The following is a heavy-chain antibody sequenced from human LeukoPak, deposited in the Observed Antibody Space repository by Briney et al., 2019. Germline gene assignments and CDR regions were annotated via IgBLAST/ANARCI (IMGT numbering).Heavy chain of an antibody. D-gene: IGHD6-19*01. CDR1: GGSISSYY. J-gene: IGHJ4*02. CDR2: INHSGST. CDR3: ARGLGLYSSGWYDY. V-gene: IGHV4-34*01. Sequence: SETLSLTCTVSGGSISSYYWSWIRQPPGKGLEWIGEINHSGSTNYNPSLKSRVTISVDTSKNQFSLKLSSVTAADTAVYYCARGLGLYSSGWYDYWGQGTLVTVSS.